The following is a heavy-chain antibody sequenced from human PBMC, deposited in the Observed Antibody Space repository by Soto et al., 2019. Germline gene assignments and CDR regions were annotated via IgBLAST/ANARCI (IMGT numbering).Heavy chain of an antibody. CDR3: ARGKAAAGSPYFFDH. D-gene: IGHD6-13*01. CDR1: GGTFTTYT. J-gene: IGHJ4*02. CDR2: IVPLFATV. Sequence: EQLVQSGAEVKKPGSSVKVSCKASGGTFTTYTITWVRQAPGQGPEWMGGIVPLFATVNYAQKFQGRVTISADKSTSTVYMELSSLRSEDTAVYYCARGKAAAGSPYFFDHWGQGTLVTVS. V-gene: IGHV1-69*06.